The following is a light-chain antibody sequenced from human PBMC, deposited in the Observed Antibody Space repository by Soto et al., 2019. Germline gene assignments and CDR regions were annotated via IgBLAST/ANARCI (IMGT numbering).Light chain of an antibody. CDR1: QDISTY. J-gene: IGKJ1*01. V-gene: IGKV1-9*01. CDR2: LVS. Sequence: IQLTQSPSSLSASVGDRVTITCRASQDISTYLAWYQQNPGRAPKLLIYLVSNLHTGVPSRFSGSGSGTEFTLTISSLQPEDFATYYCQQLDSDPPWTFGQGTRVEIK. CDR3: QQLDSDPPWT.